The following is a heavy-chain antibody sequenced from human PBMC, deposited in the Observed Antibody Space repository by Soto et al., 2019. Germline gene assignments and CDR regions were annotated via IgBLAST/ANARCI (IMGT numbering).Heavy chain of an antibody. V-gene: IGHV3-23*01. Sequence: GGSLRLSCAASRFTFSDYAMNWVRQAPGKGLEWVSVIGGSGRSTYYADSVKGRFTVSRDNSKNTLYLQMNTLRADDTAVYYCAKGGSSTGSALDYWGRGTLVTVSS. CDR1: RFTFSDYA. D-gene: IGHD2-8*02. J-gene: IGHJ4*02. CDR3: AKGGSSTGSALDY. CDR2: IGGSGRST.